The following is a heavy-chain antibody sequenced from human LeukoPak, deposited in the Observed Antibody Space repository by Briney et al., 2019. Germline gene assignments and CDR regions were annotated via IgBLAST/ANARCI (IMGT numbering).Heavy chain of an antibody. J-gene: IGHJ5*02. Sequence: PSETLSLTCAVYGGSFSGYYWGWIRQPPGKGLEWIGSIYYSGSTYYNPSLKSRVTISVDTSKNQFSLKLSSVTAADTAVYYCARGTAYCSSTSCYLNWFDPWGQGTLVTVSS. CDR2: IYYSGST. CDR1: GGSFSGYY. D-gene: IGHD2-2*01. V-gene: IGHV4-34*01. CDR3: ARGTAYCSSTSCYLNWFDP.